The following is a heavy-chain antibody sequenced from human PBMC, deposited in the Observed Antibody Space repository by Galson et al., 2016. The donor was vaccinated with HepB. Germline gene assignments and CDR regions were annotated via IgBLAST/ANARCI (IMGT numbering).Heavy chain of an antibody. Sequence: SLRLSCAASGFTFSDYYMSWIRQAPGKGLEWVSYISSSSTTILYADSVKGRFTVSRDNAKNSLYLQMNSLRAEDTAVYYCAREGYDSGWYHFDYWGQGTLVTVSS. CDR1: GFTFSDYY. J-gene: IGHJ4*02. V-gene: IGHV3-11*04. D-gene: IGHD6-19*01. CDR2: ISSSSTTI. CDR3: AREGYDSGWYHFDY.